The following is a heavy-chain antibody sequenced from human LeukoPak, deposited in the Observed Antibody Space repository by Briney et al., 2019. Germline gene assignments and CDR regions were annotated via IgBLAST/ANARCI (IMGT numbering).Heavy chain of an antibody. J-gene: IGHJ3*02. CDR3: ARGLMGTDAFDI. D-gene: IGHD7-27*01. CDR2: IYYSGGT. V-gene: IGHV4-59*01. Sequence: PSETLSLTCTVSGGSISSYYWSWIRQPPGKGLEWIGYIYYSGGTNYNPSLKSRVTISVDTSKNQFSLKLSSVTAADTAVYYCARGLMGTDAFDIWGQGTMVTVSS. CDR1: GGSISSYY.